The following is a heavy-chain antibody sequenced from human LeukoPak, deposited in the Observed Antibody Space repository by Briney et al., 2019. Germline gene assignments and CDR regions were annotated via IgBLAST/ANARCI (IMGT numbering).Heavy chain of an antibody. CDR1: GYTFSSYG. V-gene: IGHV1-18*01. Sequence: ASVKVSCKASGYTFSSYGITWVRQAPGQGLEWMGWISAYNGNTNYAQKFQGRVTMTRDTSISTAYMELSRLRSDDTAVYYCAREDIVVPPWFDPWGQGTLVTVSS. D-gene: IGHD2-15*01. CDR3: AREDIVVPPWFDP. J-gene: IGHJ5*02. CDR2: ISAYNGNT.